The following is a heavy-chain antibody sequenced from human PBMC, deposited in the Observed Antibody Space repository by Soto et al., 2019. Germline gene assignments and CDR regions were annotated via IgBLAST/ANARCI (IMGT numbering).Heavy chain of an antibody. CDR3: SRGGYCSSTSCRYYYYYGMDV. Sequence: GGSLRLYCAASGFTFSSYAMHWVRQAPGKGLEWVAVISYDGSNKYYADSVKGRFTISRDNSKNTLYLQMNSLRAEDTALYFCSRGGYCSSTSCRYYYYYGMDVWGQGTTVTVSS. CDR1: GFTFSSYA. D-gene: IGHD2-2*01. V-gene: IGHV3-30-3*01. CDR2: ISYDGSNK. J-gene: IGHJ6*02.